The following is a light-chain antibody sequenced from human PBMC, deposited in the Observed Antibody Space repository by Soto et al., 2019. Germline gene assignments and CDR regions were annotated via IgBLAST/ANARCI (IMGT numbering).Light chain of an antibody. Sequence: EIILTQSPDTLSLSPGERATLSCRASQSVSSNLAWYQQKPGQAPSLLIYDISDRATGIPARFSGGGSGTDFTLTISSLEPEDFAVYYCQQRSNWPLTFGGGTKVDIK. CDR1: QSVSSN. CDR3: QQRSNWPLT. CDR2: DIS. V-gene: IGKV3-11*01. J-gene: IGKJ4*01.